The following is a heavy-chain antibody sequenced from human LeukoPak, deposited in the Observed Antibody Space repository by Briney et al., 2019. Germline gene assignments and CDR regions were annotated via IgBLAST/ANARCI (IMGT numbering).Heavy chain of an antibody. CDR1: GGSISSSSYY. Sequence: PSETLSLTCTVSGGSISSSSYYWGWIRQPPGKGLEWIGSIYYSGSTYYNPSLKSRVTISVDTSKNQFSLKLSSVTAADTAVYYCARDKRGGYDPYDAFDIWGQGTMVTVSS. V-gene: IGHV4-39*07. J-gene: IGHJ3*02. CDR2: IYYSGST. CDR3: ARDKRGGYDPYDAFDI. D-gene: IGHD5-12*01.